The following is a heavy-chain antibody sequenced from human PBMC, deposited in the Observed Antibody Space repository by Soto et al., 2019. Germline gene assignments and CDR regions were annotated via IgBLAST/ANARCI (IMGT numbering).Heavy chain of an antibody. D-gene: IGHD1-26*01. CDR2: ISSSSSYI. Sequence: VVSLRLSSAASGFTFSSYSMNWVRQAPGKGLEWVSSISSSSSYIYYADSVKGRFTISRDNAKNSLYLQMNSLRAEDTAVYYCASAAVGRWSIRFWLDLWAQGTLVTVSS. CDR3: ASAAVGRWSIRFWLDL. J-gene: IGHJ5*02. V-gene: IGHV3-21*01. CDR1: GFTFSSYS.